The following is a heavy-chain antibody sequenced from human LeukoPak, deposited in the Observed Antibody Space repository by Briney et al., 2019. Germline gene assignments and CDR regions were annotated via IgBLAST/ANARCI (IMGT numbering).Heavy chain of an antibody. CDR2: ISAYNGNT. D-gene: IGHD4-17*01. J-gene: IGHJ3*02. Sequence: ASVKVSCKASGYTFTSYGISWVRQAPGQGLEWMGWISAYNGNTNYAQELQGRVTMTTDTSTSTAYMELRSLRSDDTAVYYCARDPVYGDYVDAFDIWGQGTMVTVSS. CDR1: GYTFTSYG. CDR3: ARDPVYGDYVDAFDI. V-gene: IGHV1-18*04.